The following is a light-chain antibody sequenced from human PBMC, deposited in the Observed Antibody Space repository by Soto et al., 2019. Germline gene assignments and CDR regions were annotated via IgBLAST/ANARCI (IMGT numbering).Light chain of an antibody. CDR2: DVT. Sequence: QSVLTQPASVSGSPGQSITISCTGTSSDIGGYNFVSWYQQHPDKAPKLMIYDVTNGPSGVSNGFSGSKSGNTACTTISGLEAEDEADYYCSSYTSISTYVFGTGTKXT. J-gene: IGLJ1*01. CDR3: SSYTSISTYV. V-gene: IGLV2-14*01. CDR1: SSDIGGYNF.